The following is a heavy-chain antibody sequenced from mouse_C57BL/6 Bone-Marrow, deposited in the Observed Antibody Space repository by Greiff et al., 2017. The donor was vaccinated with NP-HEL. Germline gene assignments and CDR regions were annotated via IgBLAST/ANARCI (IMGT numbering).Heavy chain of an antibody. D-gene: IGHD4-1*01. Sequence: EVQRVESGGGLVKPGGSLKLSCAASGFTLSDYGMHWVRQAPEKGLEWVAYISSGSSTIYYADTVKGRFTISRDNAKNTLFLQMTSLRSEDTAMYYGARRKLGRGAYFDDWGQGTTLTVSS. CDR1: GFTLSDYG. CDR2: ISSGSSTI. V-gene: IGHV5-17*01. CDR3: ARRKLGRGAYFDD. J-gene: IGHJ2*01.